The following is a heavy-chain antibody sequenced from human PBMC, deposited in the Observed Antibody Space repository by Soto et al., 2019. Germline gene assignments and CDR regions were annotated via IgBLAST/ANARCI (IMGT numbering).Heavy chain of an antibody. J-gene: IGHJ4*02. D-gene: IGHD2-2*01. CDR1: GGSISSYY. Sequence: PSETLSLTCTVSGGSISSYYWSWIRQPPGKGLEWIGYIYYSGSTNYNPSLKSRVTISVDTSKNQFSLKLSSVTAADTAVYYCARYSSISVDYWGQGTLVTVSS. CDR2: IYYSGST. CDR3: ARYSSISVDY. V-gene: IGHV4-59*01.